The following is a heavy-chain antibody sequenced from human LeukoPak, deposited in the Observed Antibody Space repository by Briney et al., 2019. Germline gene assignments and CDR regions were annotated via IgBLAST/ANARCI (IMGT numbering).Heavy chain of an antibody. Sequence: SETLSLTCTVSGGSISSGSYYWSWIRQPAEKGLEWIGRIYTSGSTNYNPSLKSRVTISVDTSKNQFSLKLSSVTAADTAVYYCARGVYYDFWSGYFNNWFDPWGQGTLVTVSS. J-gene: IGHJ5*02. CDR3: ARGVYYDFWSGYFNNWFDP. CDR1: GGSISSGSYY. D-gene: IGHD3-3*01. V-gene: IGHV4-61*02. CDR2: IYTSGST.